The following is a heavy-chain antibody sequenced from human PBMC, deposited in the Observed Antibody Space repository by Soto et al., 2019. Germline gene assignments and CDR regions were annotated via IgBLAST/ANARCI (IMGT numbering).Heavy chain of an antibody. CDR3: SRGATIFGVVILAAFVY. J-gene: IGHJ4*02. V-gene: IGHV4-31*03. CDR2: ISYSGST. D-gene: IGHD3-3*01. CDR1: GASISSAAYF. Sequence: PSETLSLTCTVSGASISSAAYFWSWIRQRPGEGLEWIGYISYSGSTYHNPSLQSRLLLSVDTSKNQFSLELSFVSAADTAVYYCSRGATIFGVVILAAFVYWGQGTLVTVSS.